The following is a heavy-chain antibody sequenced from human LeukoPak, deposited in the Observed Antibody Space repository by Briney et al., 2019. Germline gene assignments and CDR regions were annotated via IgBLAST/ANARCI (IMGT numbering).Heavy chain of an antibody. CDR3: ASTLQWLAFDY. D-gene: IGHD6-19*01. J-gene: IGHJ4*02. Sequence: GSLRLSCAASGFTVSSNYMSWIRQPPGKGLEWIGYIHYSGSTNYNPSLRSRVTVSVDTSKNQISLKLSSVTAADTAVYYCASTLQWLAFDYWGQGTLVTVSS. V-gene: IGHV4-59*02. CDR1: GFTVSSNY. CDR2: IHYSGST.